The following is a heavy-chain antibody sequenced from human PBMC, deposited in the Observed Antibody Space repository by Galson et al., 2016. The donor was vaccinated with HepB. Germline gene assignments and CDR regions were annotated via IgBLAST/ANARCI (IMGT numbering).Heavy chain of an antibody. V-gene: IGHV3-7*03. D-gene: IGHD1-26*01. CDR1: GFTFSSYW. Sequence: SLRLSCAASGFTFSSYWMSWVRQAPGKGLEWVANIKQDGSEKHYVDSVTGRFTISRDIAQNSLYLEMNSLRGEDTAVYYCARGRDWELPNQYFDYWGQGTLVTVSS. J-gene: IGHJ4*02. CDR2: IKQDGSEK. CDR3: ARGRDWELPNQYFDY.